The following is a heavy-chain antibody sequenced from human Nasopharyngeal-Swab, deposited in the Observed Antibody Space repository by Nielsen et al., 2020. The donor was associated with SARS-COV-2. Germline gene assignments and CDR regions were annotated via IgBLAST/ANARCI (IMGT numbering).Heavy chain of an antibody. CDR3: ARMDFIASRDY. D-gene: IGHD6-13*01. CDR1: GFSVSYNY. CDR2: IYSRGET. J-gene: IGHJ4*02. V-gene: IGHV3-53*01. Sequence: GGPLRLSCEVSGFSVSYNYMSWVRQAPGKGLEWVAVIYSRGETHYTDSVRGRFTISRDNSKNMVNLQLNSLRAEDTAVYYCARMDFIASRDYWGQGTLVTVSS.